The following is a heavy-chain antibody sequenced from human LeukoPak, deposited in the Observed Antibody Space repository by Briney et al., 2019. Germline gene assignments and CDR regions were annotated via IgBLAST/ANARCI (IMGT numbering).Heavy chain of an antibody. J-gene: IGHJ4*02. CDR3: ARGFYEFEDSGYYFDF. CDR2: IYRGGNT. CDR1: GLIVSSNY. D-gene: IGHD3-22*01. Sequence: GGSLRLSWAASGLIVSSNYMNWVRQGPGKGLEWVSVIYRGGNTFYTDSVRGRFTISRDNSKNILYLQMNSLSTEDTAVYYCARGFYEFEDSGYYFDFWGQGTLVTVSS. V-gene: IGHV3-66*02.